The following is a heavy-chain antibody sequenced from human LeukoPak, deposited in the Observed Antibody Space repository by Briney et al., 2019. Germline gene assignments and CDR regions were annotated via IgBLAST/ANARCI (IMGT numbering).Heavy chain of an antibody. CDR3: ARDGGIGRITMVRGGRRNWFDP. V-gene: IGHV4-39*07. CDR2: IYYSGST. Sequence: SETLSLTCTVSGGSISSSSYYWGWIRQPPGKGLEWIGSIYYSGSTYYNPSLKSRVTISVDTSKNQFSLKLSSVTAADTAVYYCARDGGIGRITMVRGGRRNWFDPWGQGTLVTVSS. D-gene: IGHD3-10*01. CDR1: GGSISSSSYY. J-gene: IGHJ5*02.